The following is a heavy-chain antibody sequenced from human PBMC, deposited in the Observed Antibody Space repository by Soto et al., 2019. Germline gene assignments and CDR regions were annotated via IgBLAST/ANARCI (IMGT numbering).Heavy chain of an antibody. Sequence: GASVKVSCKGSGGTLSSYDISWVRQAPGQGLEWMGGIIPIFGTANYAQKFQGRVTITADKSTSTAYMELSSLRSEDTAVYYCARDTRLLWFGELSGDYYYGMDVWGQGTTVTVSS. CDR1: GGTLSSYD. CDR2: IIPIFGTA. J-gene: IGHJ6*02. D-gene: IGHD3-10*01. V-gene: IGHV1-69*06. CDR3: ARDTRLLWFGELSGDYYYGMDV.